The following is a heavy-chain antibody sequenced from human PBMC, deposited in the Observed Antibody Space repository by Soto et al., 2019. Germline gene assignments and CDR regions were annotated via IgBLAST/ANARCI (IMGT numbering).Heavy chain of an antibody. J-gene: IGHJ5*02. CDR3: AKVGYYDSSGHNWFDP. Sequence: WGSLRLSCAVSGYTFSSYVMSWVRQAPGKGLEWVSAISGSGGSTYYADSVKGRLTISRDNSKNTLYLQMNSLRADDTAVYYCAKVGYYDSSGHNWFDPWGQGTLVTVSS. CDR2: ISGSGGST. D-gene: IGHD3-22*01. V-gene: IGHV3-23*01. CDR1: GYTFSSYV.